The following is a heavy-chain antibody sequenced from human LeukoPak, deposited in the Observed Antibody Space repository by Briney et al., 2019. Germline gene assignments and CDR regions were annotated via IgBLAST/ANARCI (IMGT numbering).Heavy chain of an antibody. D-gene: IGHD1-26*01. Sequence: SVKVSCKASGYTFTSYGISWVRQAPGQGLEWMGGIIPIFGTANYAQKFQGRVTITADESTSTAYMELSSLRSEDTAVYYCASHSGSHRADAFDIWGQGTMVTVSS. J-gene: IGHJ3*02. V-gene: IGHV1-69*13. CDR2: IIPIFGTA. CDR1: GYTFTSYG. CDR3: ASHSGSHRADAFDI.